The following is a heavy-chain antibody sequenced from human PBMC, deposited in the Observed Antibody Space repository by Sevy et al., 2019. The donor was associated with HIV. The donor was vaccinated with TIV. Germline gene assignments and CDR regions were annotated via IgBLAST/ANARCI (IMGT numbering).Heavy chain of an antibody. J-gene: IGHJ4*02. Sequence: SETLSLTCSVSGASITDYYWTWIRQPPGKGLEWIGDQFYSGSTTYNPSLKSHLTISLDTSRNQVSLRLNSVTAADTAVYYCARSENLDTAPIDSWGQGTLVTVSS. V-gene: IGHV4-59*01. CDR3: ARSENLDTAPIDS. CDR2: QFYSGST. CDR1: GASITDYY. D-gene: IGHD5-18*01.